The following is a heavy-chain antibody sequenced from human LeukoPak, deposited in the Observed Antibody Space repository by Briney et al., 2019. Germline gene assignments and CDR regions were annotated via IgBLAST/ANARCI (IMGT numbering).Heavy chain of an antibody. D-gene: IGHD6-19*01. CDR3: AKNPLVSGTIYFDS. V-gene: IGHV3-21*04. CDR2: ISSSSSYI. Sequence: TGGSLRLSCAASGFTFSSYSMNWVRQAPGKGLEWVSSISSSSSYIYYADSVKGRFTISRDNSKSTLYLEMNSLRAEDTAIYYCAKNPLVSGTIYFDSWGQGTLLTVSS. CDR1: GFTFSSYS. J-gene: IGHJ4*02.